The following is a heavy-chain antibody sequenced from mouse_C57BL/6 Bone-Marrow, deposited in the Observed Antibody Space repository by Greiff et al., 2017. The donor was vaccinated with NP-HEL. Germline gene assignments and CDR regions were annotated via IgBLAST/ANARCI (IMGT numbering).Heavy chain of an antibody. V-gene: IGHV1-59*01. CDR2: IDPSDSYT. D-gene: IGHD1-3*01. J-gene: IGHJ3*01. Sequence: VQLQQPGAELVRPGTSVKLSCKASGYTFTSYWMHWVKQRPGQGLEWIGVIDPSDSYTNYNQKFKGKATLTVDTSSSTAYMQLSSLTSEDSAVYYCARGGDNGGAYWGQGTLVTVSA. CDR3: ARGGDNGGAY. CDR1: GYTFTSYW.